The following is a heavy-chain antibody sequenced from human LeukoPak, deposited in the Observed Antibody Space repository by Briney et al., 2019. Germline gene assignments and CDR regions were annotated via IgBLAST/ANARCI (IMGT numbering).Heavy chain of an antibody. D-gene: IGHD2-2*01. V-gene: IGHV1-2*02. CDR1: GYTFTGYY. J-gene: IGHJ5*02. Sequence: GASVTVSCMASGYTFTGYYMHWVRQAPGQGREWMGLINPNSGGTNYAQKFQGRVTMTRDTSISTASMELSRLRSDLTAVYYCASSRSYCSSTSCYPNWFDPWGQGTLVTVSS. CDR3: ASSRSYCSSTSCYPNWFDP. CDR2: INPNSGGT.